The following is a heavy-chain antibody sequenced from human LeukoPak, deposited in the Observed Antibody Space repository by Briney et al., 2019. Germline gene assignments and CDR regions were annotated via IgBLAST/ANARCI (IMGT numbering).Heavy chain of an antibody. D-gene: IGHD2-15*01. CDR3: ASLTTLDY. CDR1: GFTFSVYV. CDR2: ISFDGSNK. V-gene: IGHV3-30*04. Sequence: PGRSLRLSCAASGFTFSVYVMHWVRQAPGKGLEWVALISFDGSNKQYADSVKGRFTISRDNSKNTLYLQMNGLRPEDTAMYYCASLTTLDYWGHGTLVTVSS. J-gene: IGHJ4*01.